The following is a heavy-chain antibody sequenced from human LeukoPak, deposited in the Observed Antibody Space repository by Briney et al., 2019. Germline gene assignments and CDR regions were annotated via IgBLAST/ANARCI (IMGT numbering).Heavy chain of an antibody. CDR2: IRYDGSNK. D-gene: IGHD3-10*01. CDR3: AKDGSGSFPFDY. CDR1: GFTFSSYG. J-gene: IGHJ4*02. Sequence: GGSLRLSCAASGFTFSSYGMHWVRQAPGKGLEWVAFIRYDGSNKYYADSVKGRFTISRDNSKNTLYLQMNSLRAEDTAVYFCAKDGSGSFPFDYRGQGTLVTVSS. V-gene: IGHV3-30*02.